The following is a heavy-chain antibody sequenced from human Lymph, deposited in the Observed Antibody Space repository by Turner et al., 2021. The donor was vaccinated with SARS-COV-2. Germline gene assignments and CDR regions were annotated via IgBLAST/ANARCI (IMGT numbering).Heavy chain of an antibody. Sequence: QVQLVESGGGVVQPGRPLRLSCAASGFPFSSYAMHWVRQAPGKGLEWVAFISYDESDKYYADSVKGRFTFSRDNSKNTLYLRMNSLRAEDTAVYNCARDRDSSGWVDYWGQGTLVTVSS. V-gene: IGHV3-30*04. J-gene: IGHJ4*02. CDR2: ISYDESDK. D-gene: IGHD3-22*01. CDR1: GFPFSSYA. CDR3: ARDRDSSGWVDY.